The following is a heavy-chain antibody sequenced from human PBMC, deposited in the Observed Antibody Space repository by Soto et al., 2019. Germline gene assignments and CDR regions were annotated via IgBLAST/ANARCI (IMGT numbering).Heavy chain of an antibody. CDR3: ARLLGGSGSFIDY. Sequence: EVQLVESGGGLIQPGGSLRLSCAASGFIFSGYWMHWVRQAPGKGLVWVSRINSDGSATTYADSVKGRFTNSRDNAKNTMYLQMNSRRAEDTAVYYCARLLGGSGSFIDYWGQGTLVTVSS. V-gene: IGHV3-74*03. CDR2: INSDGSAT. D-gene: IGHD3-10*01. J-gene: IGHJ4*02. CDR1: GFIFSGYW.